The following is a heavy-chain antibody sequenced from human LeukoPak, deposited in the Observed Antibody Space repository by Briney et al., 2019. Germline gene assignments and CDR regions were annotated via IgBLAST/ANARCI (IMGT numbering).Heavy chain of an antibody. D-gene: IGHD3-9*01. CDR1: GYTFTSYG. CDR3: ARDLVGYYDILTGYSPFDY. Sequence: ASVKVSCTASGYTFTSYGISWVRQAPGQGLEWMGWISAYNGNTNYAQKLQGRVTMTTDTSTSTAYMELRSLRSDDTAVYYCARDLVGYYDILTGYSPFDYWGQGTPVTVSS. V-gene: IGHV1-18*01. CDR2: ISAYNGNT. J-gene: IGHJ4*02.